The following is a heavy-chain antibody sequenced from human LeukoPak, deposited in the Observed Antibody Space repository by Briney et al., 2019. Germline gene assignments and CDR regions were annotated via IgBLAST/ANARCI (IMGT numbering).Heavy chain of an antibody. CDR3: ARDQGSLTRSWYAGY. V-gene: IGHV1-2*06. D-gene: IGHD6-13*01. Sequence: ASVKVSCKASGYTFTGYHIHWVRQAPGQGLEWMGRINPYSGDTNFAQKFQGRVTMTRDTSITTAYMDLSSLTPDDTAVYFCARDQGSLTRSWYAGYWGQGTQVTVSS. CDR2: INPYSGDT. CDR1: GYTFTGYH. J-gene: IGHJ4*02.